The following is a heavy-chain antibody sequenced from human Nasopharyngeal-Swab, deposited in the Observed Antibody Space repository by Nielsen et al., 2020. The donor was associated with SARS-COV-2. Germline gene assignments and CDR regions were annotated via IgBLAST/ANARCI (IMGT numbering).Heavy chain of an antibody. D-gene: IGHD3-16*01. CDR2: INPGNGNT. Sequence: WVRQAPGQRLEWMGWINPGNGNTKYSQEFQGRVTITRDTPASTAYMELSSLRSEDTAIYYCARDQGGYYYYMDVWGKGTTVTVSS. V-gene: IGHV1-3*01. CDR3: ARDQGGYYYYMDV. J-gene: IGHJ6*03.